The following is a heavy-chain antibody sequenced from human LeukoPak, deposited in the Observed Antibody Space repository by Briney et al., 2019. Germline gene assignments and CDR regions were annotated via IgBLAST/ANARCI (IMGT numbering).Heavy chain of an antibody. CDR2: ISSSGSNI. J-gene: IGHJ4*02. D-gene: IGHD6-13*01. Sequence: PGGSLRLSCAASGFTFSSYEMNWVRQAPGKGLEWVSYISSSGSNIYYADSVKGRFTISRDNAKNALYLQMNSLRAEDTAVYYCAREVSSSWYPLDYWGQGTLVTVSS. V-gene: IGHV3-48*03. CDR3: AREVSSSWYPLDY. CDR1: GFTFSSYE.